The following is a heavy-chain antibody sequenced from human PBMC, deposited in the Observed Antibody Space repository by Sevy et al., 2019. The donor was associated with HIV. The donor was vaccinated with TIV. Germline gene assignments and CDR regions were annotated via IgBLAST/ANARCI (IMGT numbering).Heavy chain of an antibody. CDR1: GFTLSSYA. CDR3: AKKEKYYGSGSYSGY. Sequence: GGSLRLSCAASGFTLSSYAMSWVRQAPGKGLEWVSAISGSGGSTYYANSVKGRFTISRDNSKNTLYLQMNSLRAEDTAVYYWAKKEKYYGSGSYSGYWGQGTLVTVSS. D-gene: IGHD3-10*01. CDR2: ISGSGGST. V-gene: IGHV3-23*01. J-gene: IGHJ4*02.